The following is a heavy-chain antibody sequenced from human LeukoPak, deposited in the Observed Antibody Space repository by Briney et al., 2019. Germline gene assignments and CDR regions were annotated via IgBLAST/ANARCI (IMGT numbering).Heavy chain of an antibody. J-gene: IGHJ6*02. CDR3: ARGGAEYCTSTKCHPVYGMDV. V-gene: IGHV3-48*01. Sequence: PGGSLRLSCVVSGVTFSSYCMNWVRQAPGKGLEWVSYISGTSNTIYYADSVKGRFTVSRDNAKNSLYLQMDNLTVEGTAVYYCARGGAEYCTSTKCHPVYGMDVWGQGTTVTVSS. D-gene: IGHD2-2*01. CDR1: GVTFSSYC. CDR2: ISGTSNTI.